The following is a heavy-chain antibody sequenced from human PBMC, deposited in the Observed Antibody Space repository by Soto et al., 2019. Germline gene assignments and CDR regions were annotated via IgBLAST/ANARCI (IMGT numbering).Heavy chain of an antibody. Sequence: QVQLVQSGAEVKKPGSSVKVSCKASGGTFTSYTITWVRQAPGQGLEWMGRIIPILDTANYAQKLQGRVTVTGDKSTGTAFMELTSLRTEDTAVYYGGRELTDGTRGDNWGQGSVVTVST. J-gene: IGHJ4*02. D-gene: IGHD3-9*01. CDR1: GGTFTSYT. V-gene: IGHV1-69*08. CDR2: IIPILDTA. CDR3: GRELTDGTRGDN.